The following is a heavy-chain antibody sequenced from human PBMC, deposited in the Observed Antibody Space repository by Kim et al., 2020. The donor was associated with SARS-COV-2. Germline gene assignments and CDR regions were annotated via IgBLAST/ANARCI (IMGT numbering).Heavy chain of an antibody. CDR1: GYTFSSFG. J-gene: IGHJ6*01. CDR3: ARDGSGWRPENLYGMDV. CDR2: IWYDGSKK. Sequence: GGSLRLSCAASGYTFSSFGMHWVRQAPGKGLEWVALIWYDGSKKDYGDAVKGRFTISRDNSKNTVNLQMNSLSPEDTAIYYCARDGSGWRPENLYGMDV. D-gene: IGHD3-10*01. V-gene: IGHV3-33*01.